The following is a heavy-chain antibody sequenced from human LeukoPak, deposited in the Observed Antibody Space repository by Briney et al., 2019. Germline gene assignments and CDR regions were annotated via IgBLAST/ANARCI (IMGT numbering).Heavy chain of an antibody. CDR3: ARGDDILTAYYYYYGMDV. V-gene: IGHV3-74*01. CDR1: GFTFSSYW. CDR2: INSDGSST. J-gene: IGHJ6*04. D-gene: IGHD3-9*01. Sequence: GGSLRLSCAPSGFTFSSYWMHRVRQAPGKGLVWVSRINSDGSSTSYADSVKGRFTISRDNAKNTLYLQMNSLRAEDTAVYYCARGDDILTAYYYYYGMDVWGKGTTVTVSS.